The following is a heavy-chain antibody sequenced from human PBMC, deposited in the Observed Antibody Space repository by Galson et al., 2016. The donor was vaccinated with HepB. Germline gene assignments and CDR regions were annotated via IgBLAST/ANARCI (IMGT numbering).Heavy chain of an antibody. CDR1: GYRLTDYW. J-gene: IGHJ6*02. D-gene: IGHD4-17*01. Sequence: QSGAEVKEPGESLRISCQGSGYRLTDYWITWARQVPGKGLQWMGRIDPDDSYTNYSPSFQGHVTISVDKSINTAYLQWSTLKASDTAIYYCARALEYGSRNYYDYYAMDVWGPGTTVIVSS. CDR3: ARALEYGSRNYYDYYAMDV. V-gene: IGHV5-10-1*01. CDR2: IDPDDSYT.